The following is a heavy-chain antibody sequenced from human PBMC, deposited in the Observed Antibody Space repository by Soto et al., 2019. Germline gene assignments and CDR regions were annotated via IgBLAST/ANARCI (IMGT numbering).Heavy chain of an antibody. Sequence: QVQLVQSGAEVKKPGSSVKVSCKASGGTFSSYAISWVRQAPGQGLEWMGGIIPIFGTANYAQKFQGRVTITADESMSTAYMELSSLRSEDTAVYYCARENPDYGDHVADYWGQGTLVTVSS. J-gene: IGHJ4*02. D-gene: IGHD4-17*01. CDR1: GGTFSSYA. CDR2: IIPIFGTA. V-gene: IGHV1-69*01. CDR3: ARENPDYGDHVADY.